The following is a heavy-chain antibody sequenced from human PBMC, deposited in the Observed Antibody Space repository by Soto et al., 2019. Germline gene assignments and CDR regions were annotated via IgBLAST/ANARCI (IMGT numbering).Heavy chain of an antibody. D-gene: IGHD5-18*01. Sequence: GGSLRLSCAASGFAFSDYYMSWIRQSPGKGLEWVSHISSRSSYTNYADSVKGRFTISRDNAKNTLYLQMNRLRAEDTAVYYCARDHSLGGYSDGKFDCWGKGPMITVSS. J-gene: IGHJ4*02. CDR2: ISSRSSYT. V-gene: IGHV3-11*06. CDR1: GFAFSDYY. CDR3: ARDHSLGGYSDGKFDC.